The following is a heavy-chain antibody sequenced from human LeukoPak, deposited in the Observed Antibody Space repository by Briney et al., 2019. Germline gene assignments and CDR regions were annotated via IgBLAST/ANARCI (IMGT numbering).Heavy chain of an antibody. Sequence: PSETLSLTCSVSGGSISSYYWSWIRQPAGKGLEWIGRIYSSGSTNYNPSLKSRVSMSVLTSKNQLSLKLSSVTAADTAVYYCAIEENDYYDSSGYKFWGQGNLVTVSS. D-gene: IGHD3-22*01. CDR1: GGSISSYY. CDR2: IYSSGST. J-gene: IGHJ4*02. CDR3: AIEENDYYDSSGYKF. V-gene: IGHV4-4*07.